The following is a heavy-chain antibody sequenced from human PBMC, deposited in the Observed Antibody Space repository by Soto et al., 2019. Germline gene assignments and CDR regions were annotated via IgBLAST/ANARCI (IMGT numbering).Heavy chain of an antibody. J-gene: IGHJ4*02. CDR2: IYWDDAK. CDR1: GFSLSASGVG. V-gene: IGHV2-5*02. D-gene: IGHD3-16*01. Sequence: QITLKESGPTLVKPTQTLTLTCTFSGFSLSASGVGVGWIRQPPGKALEWLAIIYWDDAKHYSPSLKSSLTITKETTKNQVVHTMTNRDPVDTATYYCAHKGGGDRILDYWGQGTLVTVSS. CDR3: AHKGGGDRILDY.